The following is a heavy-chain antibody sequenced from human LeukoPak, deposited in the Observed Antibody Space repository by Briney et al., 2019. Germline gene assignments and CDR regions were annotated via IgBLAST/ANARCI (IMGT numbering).Heavy chain of an antibody. CDR2: ISYDGSNK. J-gene: IGHJ4*02. Sequence: GGSLRLSCAASGFTFSSYGMHWVRQAPGKGLEWVAVISYDGSNKYYADSVKGRFTISRDNSKNTLYLQMNSLRAEDTAVYYCAKDRRVITYFDYWGQGTLVTVSS. V-gene: IGHV3-30*18. CDR3: AKDRRVITYFDY. D-gene: IGHD3-22*01. CDR1: GFTFSSYG.